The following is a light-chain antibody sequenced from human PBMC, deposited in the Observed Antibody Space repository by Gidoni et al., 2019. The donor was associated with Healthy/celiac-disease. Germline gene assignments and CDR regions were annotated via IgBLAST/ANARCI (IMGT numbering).Light chain of an antibody. CDR2: AAS. V-gene: IGKV1-39*01. CDR1: QSISSY. CDR3: QQSYSTPRT. J-gene: IGKJ4*01. Sequence: DIQMPQSPSSLSASVGDRVTITCRASQSISSYLNWYQQKPGKAPKLLIYAASSLQSGVPSRFSGRGSGTDFTLTISSLQPEDFATYYCQQSYSTPRTFGGGTKVEIK.